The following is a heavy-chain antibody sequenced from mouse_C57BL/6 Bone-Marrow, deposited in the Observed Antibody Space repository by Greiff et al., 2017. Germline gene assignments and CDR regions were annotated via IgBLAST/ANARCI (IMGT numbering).Heavy chain of an antibody. CDR2: ISSGSSTI. CDR1: GFTFSDYG. D-gene: IGHD2-3*01. Sequence: EVNVVESGGGLVKPGGSLKLSCAASGFTFSDYGMHWVRQAPEKGLEWVAYISSGSSTIYYADTVKGRFTISSDNAKNTLFLQMTSLRSEDTAMYYCARDFYDGYYDYWGQGTTLTVSS. CDR3: ARDFYDGYYDY. V-gene: IGHV5-17*01. J-gene: IGHJ2*01.